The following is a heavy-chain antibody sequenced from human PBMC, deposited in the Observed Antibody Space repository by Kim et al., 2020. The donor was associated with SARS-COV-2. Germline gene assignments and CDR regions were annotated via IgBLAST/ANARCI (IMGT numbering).Heavy chain of an antibody. Sequence: ASVKVSCKASGYTFTSYDINWVRQATGQGLEWMGWMNPNSGNTGYAQKFQGRVTMTRNTSISTAYMELSSLRSEDTAVYYCARTGYSSGWYDYYGMDVWGQGTTVTVSS. CDR2: MNPNSGNT. V-gene: IGHV1-8*01. D-gene: IGHD6-19*01. CDR3: ARTGYSSGWYDYYGMDV. CDR1: GYTFTSYD. J-gene: IGHJ6*02.